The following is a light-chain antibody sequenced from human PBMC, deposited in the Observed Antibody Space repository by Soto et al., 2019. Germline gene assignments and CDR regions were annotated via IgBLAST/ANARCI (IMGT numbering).Light chain of an antibody. CDR3: QKYNSAPPT. CDR1: QGISNY. J-gene: IGKJ3*01. V-gene: IGKV1-27*01. CDR2: AAS. Sequence: DIQMTQSPSSLSASVGDRVTITCRASQGISNYLDWYQQKPGKVPKLLIYAASTLPSGVPSRFSGSGSGTQCTLTISSLQPEDVATYYCQKYNSAPPTVGAGTKVDI.